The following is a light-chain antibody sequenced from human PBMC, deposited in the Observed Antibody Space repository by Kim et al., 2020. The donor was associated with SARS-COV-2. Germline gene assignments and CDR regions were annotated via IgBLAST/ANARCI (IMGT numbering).Light chain of an antibody. V-gene: IGLV2-8*01. J-gene: IGLJ2*01. CDR1: SSDVDAYNS. Sequence: GQSVTISCAGISSDVDAYNSVSWYQQHPGKAPKLMIYEVNKRPSGVPVRFSGSKSGNTASLTVSGLQADDEADYYCSSYAGTNNFVFGGGTQLTVL. CDR3: SSYAGTNNFV. CDR2: EVN.